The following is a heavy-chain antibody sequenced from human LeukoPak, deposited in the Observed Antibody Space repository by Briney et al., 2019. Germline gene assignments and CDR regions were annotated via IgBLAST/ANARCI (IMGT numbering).Heavy chain of an antibody. CDR1: GGTFSSYA. J-gene: IGHJ4*02. V-gene: IGHV1-69*01. CDR2: IIPTFGTA. CDR3: ARGGSPSIAAAGTVLQTFDY. D-gene: IGHD6-13*01. Sequence: SVKVSCKASGGTFSSYAISWVRQAPGQGLEWMGGIIPTFGTANYAQKFQGRVTITADESTSTAYMELSSLRSEDTAVYYCARGGSPSIAAAGTVLQTFDYWGQGTLVTVSS.